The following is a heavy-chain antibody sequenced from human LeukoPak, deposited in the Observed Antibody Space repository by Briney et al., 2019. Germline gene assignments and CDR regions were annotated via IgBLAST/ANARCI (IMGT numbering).Heavy chain of an antibody. Sequence: PGGSLRLSCAASGFTFSSYSMNWVRQAPGKGLEWVSSISSGSNYIYYADSVKGRFTISRDNAKNTLYLQMNSLRVEDTAVYYCARDLVVTSGYWGQGTLVTVSS. V-gene: IGHV3-21*01. J-gene: IGHJ4*02. D-gene: IGHD2-2*01. CDR3: ARDLVVTSGY. CDR1: GFTFSSYS. CDR2: ISSGSNYI.